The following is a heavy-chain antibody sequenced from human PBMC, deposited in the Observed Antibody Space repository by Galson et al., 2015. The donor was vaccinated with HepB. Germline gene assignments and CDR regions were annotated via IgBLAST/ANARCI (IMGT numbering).Heavy chain of an antibody. D-gene: IGHD6-13*01. V-gene: IGHV4-59*01. CDR3: GRGRSSSGYYPDAFDI. CDR1: GGSIRNYS. Sequence: SETLSLTCTVSGGSIRNYSWSWIRQPPGKGLEWIGYIYYSGSTNYNPSLKSRVAISVDTSKNQFSLKLTSVTAADTAVYYCGRGRSSSGYYPDAFDIWGQGTNVTFSS. J-gene: IGHJ3*02. CDR2: IYYSGST.